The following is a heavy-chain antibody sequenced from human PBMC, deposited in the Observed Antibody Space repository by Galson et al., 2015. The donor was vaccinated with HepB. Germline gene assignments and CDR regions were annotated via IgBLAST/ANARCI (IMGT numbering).Heavy chain of an antibody. V-gene: IGHV3-30*18. CDR3: AKGGPGQRNMMINRILGFYP. J-gene: IGHJ5*02. Sequence: SLRLSCASSGFSFSNYGIHWVRQAPGQGLEWMAVISYAGSFRYYAESVKGRFTVSRDSSRSMLYLEMNSLRVEDTAVYYSAKGGPGQRNMMINRILGFYPGGQGTQVTFSS. D-gene: IGHD2/OR15-2a*01. CDR2: ISYAGSFR. CDR1: GFSFSNYG.